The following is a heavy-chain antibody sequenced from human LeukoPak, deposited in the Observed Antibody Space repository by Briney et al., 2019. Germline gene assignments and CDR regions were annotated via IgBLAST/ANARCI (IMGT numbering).Heavy chain of an antibody. J-gene: IGHJ6*03. V-gene: IGHV3-21*04. CDR1: GFTFSSYS. D-gene: IGHD3-3*01. CDR2: ISSSSSYI. CDR3: ARVSDFWSGYYPDYYYYYMDV. Sequence: GGSLRLSCAASGFTFSSYSMNWVRQAPGKGLEWVSSISSSSSYIYYADSVKGRFTISRDNAKNSLYLQMNSLRAEDTAVYYCARVSDFWSGYYPDYYYYYMDVWGKGTTVTVSS.